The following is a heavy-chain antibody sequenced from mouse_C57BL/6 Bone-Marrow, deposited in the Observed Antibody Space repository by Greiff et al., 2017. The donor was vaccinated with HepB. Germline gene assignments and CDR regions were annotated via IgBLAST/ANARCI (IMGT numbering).Heavy chain of an antibody. V-gene: IGHV3-6*01. CDR3: ARGQGTVLYYAMDY. J-gene: IGHJ4*01. CDR1: GYSITSGYY. Sequence: EVQLVESGPGLVKPSQSLSLTCSVTGYSITSGYYWNWIRQFPGNKLEWMGYISYDGSNNYNPSLKNRICITRDTSKNQFFLKLNSVTTEDTATYYCARGQGTVLYYAMDYWGQGTSVTVSS. D-gene: IGHD4-1*01. CDR2: ISYDGSN.